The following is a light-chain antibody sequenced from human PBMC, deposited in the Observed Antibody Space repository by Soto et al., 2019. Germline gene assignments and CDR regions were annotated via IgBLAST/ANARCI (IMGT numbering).Light chain of an antibody. V-gene: IGKV1-39*01. CDR3: QQSYTTPRT. CDR1: QSISTF. J-gene: IGKJ1*01. CDR2: AAS. Sequence: DIQMTQSPSSLSASVGDRVSVTCRASQSISTFLNWYQQRPGEAPKLLIYAASSLQSGVPSRFSGSGSGADFTLTIGSLQPEDFATYYCQQSYTTPRTCGQGTKVDIK.